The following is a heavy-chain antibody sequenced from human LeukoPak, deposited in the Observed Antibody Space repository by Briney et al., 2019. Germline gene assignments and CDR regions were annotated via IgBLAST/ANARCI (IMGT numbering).Heavy chain of an antibody. J-gene: IGHJ1*01. CDR1: GFTFSNAW. V-gene: IGHV3-15*01. Sequence: GGSLRLSCAASGFTFSNAWMSWVRQAPGKGLEWVGRIKSKTDGGTTDYAAPVKGRFTISRDDSKNTLYLQMNSLRAEDTAVYYCAITYYYDDGGFQHWGQGTLVTVSS. CDR2: IKSKTDGGTT. D-gene: IGHD3-22*01. CDR3: AITYYYDDGGFQH.